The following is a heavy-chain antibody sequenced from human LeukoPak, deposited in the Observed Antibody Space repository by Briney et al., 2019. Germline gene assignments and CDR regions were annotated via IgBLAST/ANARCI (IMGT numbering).Heavy chain of an antibody. CDR3: AKPGKVGATTLDGFDY. J-gene: IGHJ4*02. CDR2: INTNTGNP. D-gene: IGHD1-26*01. Sequence: ASVKVSCKASGYTFTSYAMNWVRQAPGQGLEWMGWINTNTGNPTYAQGFTGRFVFSLDTSVSTAYLQISSLKAEDTAVYYCAKPGKVGATTLDGFDYWGQGTLVTVSS. V-gene: IGHV7-4-1*02. CDR1: GYTFTSYA.